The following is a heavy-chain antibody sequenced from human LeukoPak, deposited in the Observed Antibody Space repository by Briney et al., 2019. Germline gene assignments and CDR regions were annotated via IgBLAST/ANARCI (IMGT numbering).Heavy chain of an antibody. CDR1: GGSISPYY. CDR3: ARGLSKGWYKDH. D-gene: IGHD6-19*01. V-gene: IGHV4-59*01. J-gene: IGHJ4*02. Sequence: SETPSLTCIVSGGSISPYYWSWIRQPPGKGLEWIGFISYGGSTNYNPSLRSRVTMSVDTSKNQFSLKLSSVTAADTAVYYCARGLSKGWYKDHWAQGPLVTVSS. CDR2: ISYGGST.